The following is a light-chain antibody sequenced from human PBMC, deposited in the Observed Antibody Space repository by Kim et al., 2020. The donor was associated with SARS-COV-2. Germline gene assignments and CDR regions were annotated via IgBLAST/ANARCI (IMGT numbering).Light chain of an antibody. V-gene: IGKV1-39*01. Sequence: SASVGDRVSITCRASQSISGYLNWYQQKPGKAPKLLIHVAYSLQSGVPPRFSGSGSGTEFTLTISSLQPEDFATYYCQQSYSTPYTFGQGTKLEI. CDR2: VAY. CDR1: QSISGY. J-gene: IGKJ2*01. CDR3: QQSYSTPYT.